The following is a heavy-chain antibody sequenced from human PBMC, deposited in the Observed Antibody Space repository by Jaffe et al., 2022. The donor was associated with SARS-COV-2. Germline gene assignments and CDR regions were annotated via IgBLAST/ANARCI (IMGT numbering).Heavy chain of an antibody. J-gene: IGHJ6*02. CDR2: IWYDGSNK. CDR3: AREKQQLVLRGLYGMDV. CDR1: GFTFSSYG. D-gene: IGHD6-13*01. V-gene: IGHV3-33*01. Sequence: QVQLVESGGGVVQPGRSLRLSCAASGFTFSSYGMHWVRQAPGKGLEWVAVIWYDGSNKYYADSVKGRFTISRDNSKNTLYLQMNSLRAEDTAVYYCAREKQQLVLRGLYGMDVWGQGTTVTVSS.